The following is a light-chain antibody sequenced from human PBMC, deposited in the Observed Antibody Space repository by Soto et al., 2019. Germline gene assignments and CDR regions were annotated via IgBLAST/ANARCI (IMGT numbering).Light chain of an antibody. J-gene: IGLJ1*01. V-gene: IGLV2-8*01. Sequence: QSALTQPPSASGSPGQSVTISSTGTSSDVGGYNYVSWYQQHPGKATKLIIYEVTKRPSGVPNRFSGSKSGNTSFLTDSGLQAEDEADYYCSSFAGRVIPFGTGTKVTVL. CDR3: SSFAGRVIP. CDR2: EVT. CDR1: SSDVGGYNY.